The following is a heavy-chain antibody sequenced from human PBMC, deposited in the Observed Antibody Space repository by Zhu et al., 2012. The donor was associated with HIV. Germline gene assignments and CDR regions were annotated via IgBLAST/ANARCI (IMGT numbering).Heavy chain of an antibody. CDR1: GATISRSSYY. D-gene: IGHD6-19*01. V-gene: IGHV4-39*01. J-gene: IGHJ3*01. CDR3: ANTRTSGWYSYAFHV. CDR2: IYYSGGT. Sequence: QVQLQESGPGLVKPSETLSLTCTVSGATISRSSYYWGWTRQTPGKGLEWIESIYYSGGTYYNPSLKSRLTISVDTSKNQFSLKLSSVTAADTAFYYCANTRTSGWYSYAFHVWGQGTLVTASS.